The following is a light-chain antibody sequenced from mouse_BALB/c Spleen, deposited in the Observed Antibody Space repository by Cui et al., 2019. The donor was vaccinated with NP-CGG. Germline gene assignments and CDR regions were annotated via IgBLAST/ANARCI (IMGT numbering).Light chain of an antibody. CDR1: TGAVTTINY. Sequence: QAVVTQESALTTSPGETVTFTCRFSTGAVTTINYANWVQEKPDHLFTGLIGGTNNRAPGVPARFSGSLIGDKAALTITGAQTEDEAIYFCALWYSNHWVFGGGTKLTVL. V-gene: IGLV1*01. CDR2: GTN. J-gene: IGLJ1*01. CDR3: ALWYSNHWV.